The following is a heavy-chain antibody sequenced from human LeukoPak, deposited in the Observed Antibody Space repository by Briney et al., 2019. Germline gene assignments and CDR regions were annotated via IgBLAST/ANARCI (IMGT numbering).Heavy chain of an antibody. CDR1: GYSFVGYG. Sequence: GASVKVSCKASGYSFVGYGITWVRQAPGQGLEWMGWFNPENGNTNYAQKVQGRVTMTADTSTSTSYMELRSLRSDDTAVYYCARDRRTYCSSTSCYPGGYWGQGTLVTVSS. CDR2: FNPENGNT. J-gene: IGHJ4*02. D-gene: IGHD2-2*01. CDR3: ARDRRTYCSSTSCYPGGY. V-gene: IGHV1-18*01.